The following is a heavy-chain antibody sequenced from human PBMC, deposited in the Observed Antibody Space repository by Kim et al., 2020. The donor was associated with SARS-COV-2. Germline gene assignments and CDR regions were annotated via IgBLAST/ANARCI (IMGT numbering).Heavy chain of an antibody. J-gene: IGHJ4*02. CDR3: AKQSGSGKPFDY. V-gene: IGHV3-30*02. D-gene: IGHD3-10*01. Sequence: YYADGMKGRFTMSRENSKEQLYLQMNSLRAEDTAVYYCAKQSGSGKPFDYWGQGTLVTVSS.